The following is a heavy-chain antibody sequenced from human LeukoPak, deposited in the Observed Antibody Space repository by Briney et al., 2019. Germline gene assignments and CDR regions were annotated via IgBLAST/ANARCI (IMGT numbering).Heavy chain of an antibody. V-gene: IGHV3-66*02. CDR2: TYSGGTT. CDR1: GFTFSRNH. Sequence: PGGSLRLSCAASGFTFSRNHMNWVRQAPGKGLEWVSVTYSGGTTYYSDTAKGRFTISRDSSKNTLYLQMNGLRTEDTAVYYCARDSSTDAFDIWGQGTMVTVSS. D-gene: IGHD2-15*01. CDR3: ARDSSTDAFDI. J-gene: IGHJ3*02.